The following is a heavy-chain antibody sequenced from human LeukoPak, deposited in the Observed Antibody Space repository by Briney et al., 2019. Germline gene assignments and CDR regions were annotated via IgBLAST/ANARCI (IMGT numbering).Heavy chain of an antibody. J-gene: IGHJ3*02. CDR3: AREPERSSGWYSDAFDI. CDR2: ISSSGST. D-gene: IGHD6-19*01. CDR1: GDSISSGDYY. V-gene: IGHV4-61*02. Sequence: PSETLSLTCTVSGDSISSGDYYWSWIRQPAGKGLEWIGRISSSGSTNYNPSLKSRVTISVDTSKNQFSLKLSSVTAADTAVYYCAREPERSSGWYSDAFDIWGQGTMVTVSS.